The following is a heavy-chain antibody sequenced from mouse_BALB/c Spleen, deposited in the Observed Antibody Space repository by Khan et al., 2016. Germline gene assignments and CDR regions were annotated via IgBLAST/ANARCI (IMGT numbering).Heavy chain of an antibody. J-gene: IGHJ4*01. V-gene: IGHV3-8*02. D-gene: IGHD1-1*01. CDR2: ISYSGGT. Sequence: EVQLVESGPSLVKPSQTLSLTCSVTGDSITSGYWNWIRKFPGNKLEYMGYISYSGGTYNNPSLKSRISITRDTSKNQYYLQLNSVTTEDTGTYYCASYDGSSYVRGMDYWGQGLSVTVSS. CDR1: GDSITSGY. CDR3: ASYDGSSYVRGMDY.